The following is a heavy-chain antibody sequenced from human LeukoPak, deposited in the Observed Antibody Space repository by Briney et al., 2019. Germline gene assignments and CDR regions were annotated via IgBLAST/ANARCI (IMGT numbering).Heavy chain of an antibody. CDR3: ARAGELNVYVGTYRGVPDY. Sequence: ASVRVSCKASGYTFTRYGISGVRQAPGQGLEGMGWISAYNGKTNYAQKLQGRLTMTTDPSTSTAYTELRSLRSDATAVYYCARAGELNVYVGTYRGVPDYWGQGTLVSVSS. CDR2: ISAYNGKT. D-gene: IGHD3-10*01. CDR1: GYTFTRYG. J-gene: IGHJ4*02. V-gene: IGHV1-18*01.